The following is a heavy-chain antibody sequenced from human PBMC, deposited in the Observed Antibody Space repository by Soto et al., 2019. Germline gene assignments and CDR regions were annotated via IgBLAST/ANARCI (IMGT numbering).Heavy chain of an antibody. CDR1: GFIFSDYA. J-gene: IGHJ4*02. Sequence: PGGSLRLSCACSGFIFSDYAMSWVRQAPGKGLEWVSSISGSGDATSYTDSVKGRFTISRDNSRNTLWLQVNSLRADDTAVYYCVRSDCGSAGCRRLAQRGQGTLVTVAA. CDR2: ISGSGDAT. CDR3: VRSDCGSAGCRRLAQ. V-gene: IGHV3-23*01. D-gene: IGHD2-21*01.